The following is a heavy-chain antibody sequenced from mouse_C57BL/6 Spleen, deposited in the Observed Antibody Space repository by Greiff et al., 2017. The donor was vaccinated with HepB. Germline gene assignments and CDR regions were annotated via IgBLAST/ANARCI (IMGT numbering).Heavy chain of an antibody. J-gene: IGHJ3*01. CDR2: IHPNSGST. CDR3: ARYDGYEAWFAY. Sequence: VQLQQPGAELVKPGASVKLSCKASGYTFTSYWMHWVKQRPGQGLEWIGMIHPNSGSTNYNEKFKSKATLTVDKSSSTAYMQLSSLTSEDSAVYYCARYDGYEAWFAYWGQGTLVTVSA. V-gene: IGHV1-64*01. D-gene: IGHD2-3*01. CDR1: GYTFTSYW.